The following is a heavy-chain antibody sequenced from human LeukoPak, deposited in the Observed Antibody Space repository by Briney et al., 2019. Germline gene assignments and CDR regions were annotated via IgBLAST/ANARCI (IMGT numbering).Heavy chain of an antibody. J-gene: IGHJ4*02. V-gene: IGHV3-23*01. Sequence: GGSLRLSCAASGFTFSNYAMSWVRQAPGKGLEWVSSISGSGSTTYYADSVKGRFTISRDTSKNTLYLQMNGLRAEDTAVYFCAKDTDYLGSGSYSDYWGQGTLVTVSS. D-gene: IGHD3-10*01. CDR2: ISGSGSTT. CDR3: AKDTDYLGSGSYSDY. CDR1: GFTFSNYA.